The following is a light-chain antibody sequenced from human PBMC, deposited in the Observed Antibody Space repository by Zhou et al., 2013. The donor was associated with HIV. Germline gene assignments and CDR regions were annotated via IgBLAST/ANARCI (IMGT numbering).Light chain of an antibody. CDR2: KTS. CDR3: QQLNSYLLT. V-gene: IGKV1-33*01. Sequence: DVQMTQFPSSLSASVGDRVTVTCQASRDIEVFLNWYHQKPGKAPKLMVYKTSNLETGVPSRFRGVSSGTNFTFTINSLQPEDFATYYCQQLNSYLLTFGGGTKVEIK. J-gene: IGKJ4*01. CDR1: RDIEVF.